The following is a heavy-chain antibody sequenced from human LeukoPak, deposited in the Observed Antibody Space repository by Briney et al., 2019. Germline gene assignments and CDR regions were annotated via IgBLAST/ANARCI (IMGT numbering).Heavy chain of an antibody. J-gene: IGHJ6*04. CDR3: AELGITMIGGV. CDR2: ISSSGSAI. V-gene: IGHV3-48*03. Sequence: GGSLRLSCAASGFTFSSYEMNWVRQAPGKGLEWVSYISSSGSAIYYADSVKGRFTISTDNAKNSLYLQMDSLRAEDTAVYYCAELGITMIGGVWGKGTTVTISS. D-gene: IGHD3-10*02. CDR1: GFTFSSYE.